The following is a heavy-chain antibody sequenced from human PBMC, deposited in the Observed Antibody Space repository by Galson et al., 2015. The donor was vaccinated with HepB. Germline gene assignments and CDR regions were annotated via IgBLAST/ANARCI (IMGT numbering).Heavy chain of an antibody. V-gene: IGHV3-33*08. CDR3: ARDRRQGSSGYSFDY. J-gene: IGHJ4*02. D-gene: IGHD3-22*01. Sequence: SLRLSCAASGFTFSSYGMHWVRQAPGKGLEWVAVIWYDGSNKYYADSVKGRFTISRDNSKNTLYLQMNSLSAEDTAVYYCARDRRQGSSGYSFDYWGQGTLVTVSS. CDR2: IWYDGSNK. CDR1: GFTFSSYG.